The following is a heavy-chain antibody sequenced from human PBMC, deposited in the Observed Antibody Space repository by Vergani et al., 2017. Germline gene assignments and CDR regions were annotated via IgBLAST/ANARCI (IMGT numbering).Heavy chain of an antibody. Sequence: QVQLVQSGAEVKKPGASVKVSCKASGYTFTGYYMHWVRQAPGQGLEWMGWIIPIFGTANYAQKFQGRVTITADESTSTAYMELSSLRSEDTAVYYCARSGPKVVSFISGRGDYYYYYMDVWGKGTTVTVSS. V-gene: IGHV1-69*01. CDR3: ARSGPKVVSFISGRGDYYYYYMDV. D-gene: IGHD3-10*01. CDR1: GYTFTGYY. CDR2: IIPIFGTA. J-gene: IGHJ6*03.